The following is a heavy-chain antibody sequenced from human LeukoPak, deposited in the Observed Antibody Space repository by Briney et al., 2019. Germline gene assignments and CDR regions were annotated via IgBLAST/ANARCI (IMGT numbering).Heavy chain of an antibody. CDR2: IIPIFGTA. CDR3: ARLGPAEDFWSGYYPDY. V-gene: IGHV1-69*13. J-gene: IGHJ4*02. CDR1: GGTFSSYA. D-gene: IGHD3-3*01. Sequence: ASVKVSCKASGGTFSSYAISWVRQAPGQGLEWMGGIIPIFGTANYAQKFQGRVTITADESTSTAYMELSSLRSEDTAVYYCARLGPAEDFWSGYYPDYWGQGTLVTVSS.